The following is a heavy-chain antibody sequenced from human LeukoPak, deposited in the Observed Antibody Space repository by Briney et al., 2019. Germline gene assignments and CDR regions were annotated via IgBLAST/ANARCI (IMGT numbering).Heavy chain of an antibody. J-gene: IGHJ5*02. CDR3: AREAPYSTPSDWFDP. V-gene: IGHV1-2*02. Sequence: ASVKVSCKASGYTFTDYYIHWVRQAPGQGLEWMGWINPNSGGTNSAQKFQGRVTMTRDTSISTAYMDLSRLRSDDTAVYYCAREAPYSTPSDWFDPWGQGTLVTVSS. D-gene: IGHD6-6*01. CDR1: GYTFTDYY. CDR2: INPNSGGT.